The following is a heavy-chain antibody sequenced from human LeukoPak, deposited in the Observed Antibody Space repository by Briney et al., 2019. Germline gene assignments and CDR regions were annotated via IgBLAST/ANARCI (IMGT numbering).Heavy chain of an antibody. CDR2: IYTNRIT. V-gene: IGHV4-4*07. Sequence: PDIMSLTCTVPARSLNNYYWSWVRQPAGKGLEWIGRIYTNRITNYNPSLKSRVTISVDTSKNKFSLKLSSVTAADTAVYYCARESVKGIVATLSYYYYGVDVWGQGTTVTVSS. J-gene: IGHJ6*02. CDR1: ARSLNNYY. CDR3: ARESVKGIVATLSYYYYGVDV. D-gene: IGHD5-12*01.